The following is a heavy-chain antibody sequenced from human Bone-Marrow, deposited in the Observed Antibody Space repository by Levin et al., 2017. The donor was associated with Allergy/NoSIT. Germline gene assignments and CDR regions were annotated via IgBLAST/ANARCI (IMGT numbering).Heavy chain of an antibody. V-gene: IGHV3-30*18. CDR2: ISYDGSNK. CDR1: GFTFSSYG. D-gene: IGHD5-24*01. CDR3: AKDGREP. Sequence: PGGSLRLSCAASGFTFSSYGMNWVRQAPGKGLEWVAVISYDGSNKYYADSVKGRFTISRDNSKNTLYLQMNSLRAEDTAVYYCAKDGREPWRQGTLVTVST. J-gene: IGHJ5*02.